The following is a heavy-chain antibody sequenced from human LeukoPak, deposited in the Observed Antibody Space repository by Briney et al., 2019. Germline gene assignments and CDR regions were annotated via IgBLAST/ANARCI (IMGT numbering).Heavy chain of an antibody. J-gene: IGHJ4*02. D-gene: IGHD1-26*01. CDR1: GYTLTSYA. Sequence: ASVKVSCKASGYTLTSYAMNWVRQAPGQGLEWMGWINTNTGNPTYAQGFTGRFVFSLDTSVSTAYLQISSLKAEDTAVYYCARGRAKRGSYSRFDYWGQGTLVTVSS. CDR2: INTNTGNP. V-gene: IGHV7-4-1*02. CDR3: ARGRAKRGSYSRFDY.